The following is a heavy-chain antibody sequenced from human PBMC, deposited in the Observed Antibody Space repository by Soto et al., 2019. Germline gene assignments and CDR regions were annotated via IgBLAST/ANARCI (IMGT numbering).Heavy chain of an antibody. CDR2: ISGSGGST. CDR1: GFTISSYA. CDR3: AKSPNRSKYYDFWSGYPIGMDV. Sequence: GGSLRLSWAASGFTISSYAMSWVRQAPGKGREWVSAISGSGGSTYYADSVKGRFTISRDNSKNTLYLQMNSLRAEDTAVYYCAKSPNRSKYYDFWSGYPIGMDVWGQGTTVTVSS. V-gene: IGHV3-23*01. D-gene: IGHD3-3*01. J-gene: IGHJ6*02.